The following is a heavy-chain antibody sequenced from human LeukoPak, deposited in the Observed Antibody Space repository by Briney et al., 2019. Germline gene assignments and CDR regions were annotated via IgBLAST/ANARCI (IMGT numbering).Heavy chain of an antibody. D-gene: IGHD3/OR15-3a*01. J-gene: IGHJ4*02. Sequence: GGSLRLSCAASGFTFSSYAMSWVRQAPGKGLEWVSAIGGSGGSTYYADSVKGRFTISRDNSKNTLYLQMNSLRAEDTAVYYCAKDLKWGDWYFDYWGQGTLVTVSS. CDR3: AKDLKWGDWYFDY. V-gene: IGHV3-23*01. CDR1: GFTFSSYA. CDR2: IGGSGGST.